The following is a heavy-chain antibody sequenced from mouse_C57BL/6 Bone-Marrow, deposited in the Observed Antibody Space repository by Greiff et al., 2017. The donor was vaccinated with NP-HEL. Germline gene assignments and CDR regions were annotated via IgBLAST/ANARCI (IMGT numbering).Heavy chain of an antibody. CDR2: IYPGSGST. D-gene: IGHD3-3*01. Sequence: QVQLQQPGAELVKPGASVKMSCKASGYTFTSYWITWVTQRPGQGLEWIGDIYPGSGSTNYNEKFKSKATLTVDTSSSTAYMQLSSLTSEDSAVYYCARGGTGYAMDYWGQGTSVTVSS. V-gene: IGHV1-55*01. CDR3: ARGGTGYAMDY. J-gene: IGHJ4*01. CDR1: GYTFTSYW.